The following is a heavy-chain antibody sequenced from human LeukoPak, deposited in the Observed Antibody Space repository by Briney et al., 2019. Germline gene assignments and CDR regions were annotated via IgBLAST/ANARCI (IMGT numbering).Heavy chain of an antibody. J-gene: IGHJ5*02. CDR2: IIPIFGTA. CDR3: ARSKLLWFGELFESVGWFDP. CDR1: GGTFSSYA. D-gene: IGHD3-10*01. V-gene: IGHV1-69*06. Sequence: ASVKVSCKASGGTFSSYAISWVRQAPGQGLEWMGGIIPIFGTANYAQKFQGRVTITADKSTSTAYMELSSLRSEDTAVYYCARSKLLWFGELFESVGWFDPWGQGTLVTVSS.